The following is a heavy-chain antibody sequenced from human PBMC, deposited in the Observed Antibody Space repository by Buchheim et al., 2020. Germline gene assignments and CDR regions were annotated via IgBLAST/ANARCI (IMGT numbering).Heavy chain of an antibody. D-gene: IGHD6-6*01. Sequence: EVQLLESGGGLVQPGGSLRLSCAASGFTFSSYAMSWVRQAPGKGLEWVSAISGSGGSTYYADSVKGRFTISRDNSKNTPYLQMNSLRAEDTAVYYCAKAGGKYSSSSGDPWYFDLWGRGTL. V-gene: IGHV3-23*01. CDR2: ISGSGGST. CDR3: AKAGGKYSSSSGDPWYFDL. CDR1: GFTFSSYA. J-gene: IGHJ2*01.